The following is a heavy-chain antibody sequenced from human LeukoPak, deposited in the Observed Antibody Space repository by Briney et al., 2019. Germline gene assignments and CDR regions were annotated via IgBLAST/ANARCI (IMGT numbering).Heavy chain of an antibody. V-gene: IGHV4-34*01. D-gene: IGHD3-10*01. CDR2: INHSGST. CDR3: ARHGSRGFYYYGSGSSHYYYYYMDV. Sequence: PSETLSLTCAVYGGSFSGDFWSWIRQSPGKGLEWIGEINHSGSTNYNPSLKSRVTISVDTSKNQFSLKLSSVTAADTAVYYCARHGSRGFYYYGSGSSHYYYYYMDVWGKGTTVTISS. CDR1: GGSFSGDF. J-gene: IGHJ6*03.